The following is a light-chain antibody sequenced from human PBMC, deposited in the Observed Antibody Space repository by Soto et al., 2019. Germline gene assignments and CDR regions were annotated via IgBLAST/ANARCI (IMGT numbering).Light chain of an antibody. J-gene: IGKJ5*01. CDR2: DAS. CDR1: QGISSA. V-gene: IGKV1-13*02. CDR3: QQFNSYPFT. Sequence: AIQLTQSPSSLSASVGDRVTITCRASQGISSALAWYQQKPGKAPKLLIYDASSLESGVPSRFSGSGSGTDFTLTISSLQPEDFATYYCQQFNSYPFTCGQGTRLEIK.